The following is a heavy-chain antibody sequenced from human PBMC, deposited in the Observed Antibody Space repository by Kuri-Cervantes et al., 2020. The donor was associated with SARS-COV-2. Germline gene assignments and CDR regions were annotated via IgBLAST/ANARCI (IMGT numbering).Heavy chain of an antibody. CDR3: ARDPGDCSSTSCHPNWFDP. V-gene: IGHV4-39*07. CDR2: IYYSGST. Sequence: SETLSLTCTVSGGSISSSSYYWGWIRQLPGKGLEWIGSIYYSGSTYYNPSLKSRVTISVDTSKNQFSLKLSSVTAADTAVYYCARDPGDCSSTSCHPNWFDPWGQGTLVTVSS. CDR1: GGSISSSSYY. J-gene: IGHJ5*02. D-gene: IGHD2-2*01.